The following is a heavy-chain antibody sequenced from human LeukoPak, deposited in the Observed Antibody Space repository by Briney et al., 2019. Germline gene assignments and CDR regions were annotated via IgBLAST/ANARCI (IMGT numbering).Heavy chain of an antibody. Sequence: GGSLRLSCAASGFTVSSNYMSWVRQAPGKGLEWVSVIYSGGSTYYADSVKGRFTISRDNSKNTLYLQMNSLRAEDTAVYYCAKDILTGSRGDYYFDYWGQRTLVTVSS. CDR1: GFTVSSNY. V-gene: IGHV3-53*01. D-gene: IGHD3-9*01. CDR3: AKDILTGSRGDYYFDY. CDR2: IYSGGST. J-gene: IGHJ4*02.